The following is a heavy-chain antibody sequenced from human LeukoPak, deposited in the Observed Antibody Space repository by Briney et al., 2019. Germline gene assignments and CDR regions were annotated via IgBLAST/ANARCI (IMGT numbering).Heavy chain of an antibody. Sequence: GGSLRLSCAASGFTFSNYWMHWVRQAPGKGLVWVSRIKSDGSSTNYADSVKGRFTISRDNAKNTLYLQMNSLRAEDTAVYYCAKGHTFTAPWGQGTLVTVSS. D-gene: IGHD2/OR15-2a*01. CDR2: IKSDGSST. CDR3: AKGHTFTAP. J-gene: IGHJ4*02. CDR1: GFTFSNYW. V-gene: IGHV3-74*01.